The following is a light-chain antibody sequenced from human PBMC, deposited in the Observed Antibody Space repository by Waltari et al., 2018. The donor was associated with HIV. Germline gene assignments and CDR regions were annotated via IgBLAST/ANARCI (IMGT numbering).Light chain of an antibody. V-gene: IGKV1-9*01. CDR3: QQLNSYPGT. Sequence: ETQMTQSPSTLSASVGDRVTITCRASESIRRWLAWYQQKPGKAPKLLIYAASTLQSGVPSRFSGSGSGTEFTLTISSLQPEDFATYYCQQLNSYPGTFGQGTKVEIK. CDR2: AAS. J-gene: IGKJ1*01. CDR1: ESIRRW.